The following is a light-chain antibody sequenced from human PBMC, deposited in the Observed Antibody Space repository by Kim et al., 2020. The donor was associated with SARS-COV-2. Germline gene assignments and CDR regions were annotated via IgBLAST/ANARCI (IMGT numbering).Light chain of an antibody. CDR2: EVS. Sequence: GQSVTISCTGNSSDVGGYNYVSWYQQHPGKAPKLMIYEVSKRPSGVPDRFSGSKSGNTASLTVSGLQAEDEADYYCSSFAGSNNWVFGGGTQLTVL. V-gene: IGLV2-8*01. J-gene: IGLJ3*02. CDR3: SSFAGSNNWV. CDR1: SSDVGGYNY.